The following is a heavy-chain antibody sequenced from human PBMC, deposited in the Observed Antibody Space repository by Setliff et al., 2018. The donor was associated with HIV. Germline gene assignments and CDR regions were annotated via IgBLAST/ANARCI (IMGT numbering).Heavy chain of an antibody. CDR3: ARLGMTTVGIGDVFDI. Sequence: TLSLTCTVSGDSISSGFYYWSWIRQPAGKGLEWIGRISTSGSTNYNPSLKSRVTISVDTSKNQFSLKVRSVTAADTAVYYCARLGMTTVGIGDVFDIWGQGTMSPSPQ. D-gene: IGHD4-17*01. CDR2: ISTSGST. V-gene: IGHV4-61*02. CDR1: GDSISSGFYY. J-gene: IGHJ3*02.